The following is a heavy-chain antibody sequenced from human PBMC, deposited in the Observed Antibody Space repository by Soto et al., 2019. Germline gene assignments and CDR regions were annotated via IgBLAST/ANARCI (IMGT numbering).Heavy chain of an antibody. V-gene: IGHV1-69*12. CDR2: IIPIFGTA. D-gene: IGHD5-12*01. Sequence: QVQLVQSGAEVKKPGSSVKVSCKASGGTFSSYAISWVRQAPGQGLEWMGGIIPIFGTANYAQKFQGRGTITADESTSTAYMELSSLRSEDTAVYYCARAISGYDYYYYYGMDVWGQGTTVTVSS. CDR1: GGTFSSYA. CDR3: ARAISGYDYYYYYGMDV. J-gene: IGHJ6*02.